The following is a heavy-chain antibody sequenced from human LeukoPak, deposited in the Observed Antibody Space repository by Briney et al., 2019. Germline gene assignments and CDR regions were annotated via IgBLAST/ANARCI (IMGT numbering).Heavy chain of an antibody. J-gene: IGHJ4*02. CDR2: ISPSSGGT. D-gene: IGHD3-22*01. CDR3: ARESDNSGYQPFDY. CDR1: GYTFTGYY. Sequence: ASVKVSCKASGYTFTGYYIHWVRQTPGQGLEWMGRISPSSGGTNYAQKFQGRVTMTRDTSISTAYMELRRLGSDDTAVYYCARESDNSGYQPFDYWGQGTLITVSS. V-gene: IGHV1-2*06.